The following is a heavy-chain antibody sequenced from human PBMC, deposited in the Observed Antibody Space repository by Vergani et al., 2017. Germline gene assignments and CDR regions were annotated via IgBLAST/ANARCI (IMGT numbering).Heavy chain of an antibody. D-gene: IGHD7-27*01. V-gene: IGHV3-23*01. CDR3: AKDLGYYMDV. CDR1: GFTFSSYA. J-gene: IGHJ6*03. CDR2: ISGSGGST. Sequence: VQLLESGGGLVQPGGSLRLSCGASGFTFSSYAMSWVRQAPGKGLEWVSAISGSGGSTYYADSVKGRFTISRDNSKNTLYLQMNSLRAEDTAIYFCAKDLGYYMDVWGKGTTVTVSS.